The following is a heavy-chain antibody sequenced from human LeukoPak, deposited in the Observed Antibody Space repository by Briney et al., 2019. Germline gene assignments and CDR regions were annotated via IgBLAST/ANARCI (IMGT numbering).Heavy chain of an antibody. J-gene: IGHJ4*02. V-gene: IGHV1-2*02. CDR2: INPNNGVT. CDR3: ARVYRGPDY. D-gene: IGHD3-10*01. Sequence: ASVKVSCKASGYTSTNYGISWVRQAPGQGLEWMGWINPNNGVTNYAQKFQGRVTMTRDTSINTAYMELSRLRSDDTAVYYCARVYRGPDYWGQGTLVTVSS. CDR1: GYTSTNYG.